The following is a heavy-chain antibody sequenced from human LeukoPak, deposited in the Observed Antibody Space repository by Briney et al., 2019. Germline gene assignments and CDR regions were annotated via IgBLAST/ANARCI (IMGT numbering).Heavy chain of an antibody. CDR1: GLTFSNYW. Sequence: GGSLRLSCAASGLTFSNYWMDWVRQAPGKGLEWVANIKQDGSEKNYVDSVKGRFIISRDNAKNSLYLQMNTLRAEDTAVYYCARQYSYGSRAFDYWGQGTLVTVSS. J-gene: IGHJ4*02. V-gene: IGHV3-7*03. CDR2: IKQDGSEK. CDR3: ARQYSYGSRAFDY. D-gene: IGHD5-18*01.